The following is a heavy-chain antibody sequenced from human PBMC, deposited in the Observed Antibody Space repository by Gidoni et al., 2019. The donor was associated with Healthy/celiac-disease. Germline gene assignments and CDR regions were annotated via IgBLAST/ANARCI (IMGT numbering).Heavy chain of an antibody. CDR3: ARDQGQLLFSYYYYMDV. CDR2: IWYDGSNK. Sequence: QVQLVESGGGVVQPGRSLRLSCAASGFTVSSYGMHWVRQAPGKGLEGVAVIWYDGSNKYYADSVKGRFTISRDNSKNTLYLQMNSLRAEDTAVYYCARDQGQLLFSYYYYMDVWGKGTTVTVSS. CDR1: GFTVSSYG. D-gene: IGHD2-2*01. V-gene: IGHV3-33*01. J-gene: IGHJ6*03.